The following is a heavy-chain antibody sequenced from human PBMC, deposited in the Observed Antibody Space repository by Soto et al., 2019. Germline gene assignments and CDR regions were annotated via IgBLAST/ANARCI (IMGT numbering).Heavy chain of an antibody. J-gene: IGHJ5*02. Sequence: TLSLTCTVSGGSISSGGYYWSWIRQHPGKGLEWIGYIYYSGSTYYNPSLKSRVTISVDTSKNQFSLKLSSVTAADTAVYYCARAKKGIAAAEKWFDPWGQGTLVTVSS. V-gene: IGHV4-31*03. D-gene: IGHD6-13*01. CDR1: GGSISSGGYY. CDR2: IYYSGST. CDR3: ARAKKGIAAAEKWFDP.